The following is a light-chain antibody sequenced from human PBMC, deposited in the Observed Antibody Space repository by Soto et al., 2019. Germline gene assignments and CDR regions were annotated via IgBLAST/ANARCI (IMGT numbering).Light chain of an antibody. Sequence: EIMITLSASTLSVSTGERATLSCRASQSVSSNLAWYQQKPGQAPRLLIYGASTRATGIPARFSGSGSGTEFTLTISSLQSEDFAVYYCQQFSSYPLPFAGGTKVDIK. V-gene: IGKV3-15*01. CDR2: GAS. J-gene: IGKJ4*01. CDR1: QSVSSN. CDR3: QQFSSYPLP.